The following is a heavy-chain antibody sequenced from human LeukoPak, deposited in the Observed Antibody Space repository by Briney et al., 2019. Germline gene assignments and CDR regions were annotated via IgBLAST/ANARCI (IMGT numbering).Heavy chain of an antibody. CDR2: IYYSGST. J-gene: IGHJ6*02. CDR1: GGSISSYY. Sequence: PSETLSLTCSVSGGSISSYYWSWIRQPPGKGLEYIGYIYYSGSTNYNPSLKSRVSISVDTSKDQFSLNLTSVTAADTAVYYCARLKCISTTCPSRYVMDVWGQGTTVTVSS. V-gene: IGHV4-59*01. D-gene: IGHD2-2*01. CDR3: ARLKCISTTCPSRYVMDV.